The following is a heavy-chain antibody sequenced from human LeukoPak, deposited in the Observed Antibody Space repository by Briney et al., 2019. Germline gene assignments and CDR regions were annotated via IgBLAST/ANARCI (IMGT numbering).Heavy chain of an antibody. CDR3: ARDSQWLDY. D-gene: IGHD3-22*01. CDR2: IKQNGGET. V-gene: IGHV3-7*01. Sequence: PGGSLRLSCAASGVTFSGYLMSWFRQAPGKGLEWVANIKQNGGETYYVDSVSCRFTISRDNAKNSLYLQMNSLRAEDTAVYYCARDSQWLDYWGQGTLVTVSS. CDR1: GVTFSGYL. J-gene: IGHJ4*02.